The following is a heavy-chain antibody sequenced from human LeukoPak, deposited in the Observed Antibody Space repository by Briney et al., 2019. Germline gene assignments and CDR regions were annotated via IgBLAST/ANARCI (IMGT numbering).Heavy chain of an antibody. V-gene: IGHV3-23*01. CDR3: AKRGVVIRVILVGFHKEAYYFDS. CDR2: ISASGGST. Sequence: GGSLRLSCAVSGFTLSNYGMSWVRQAPGKGLEWVAGISASGGSTNYADSVKGRSTISRDNRKNTLYLQMNSLRVEDTAVYFCAKRGVVIRVILVGFHKEAYYFDSWGQGALVAVSS. CDR1: GFTLSNYG. J-gene: IGHJ4*02. D-gene: IGHD3-22*01.